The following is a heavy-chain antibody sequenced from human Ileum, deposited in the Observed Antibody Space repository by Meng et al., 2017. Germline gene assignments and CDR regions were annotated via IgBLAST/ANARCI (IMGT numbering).Heavy chain of an antibody. CDR2: IKPNSGDT. CDR3: TRGRSIAVPGTVELVDY. J-gene: IGHJ4*02. V-gene: IGHV1-2*02. D-gene: IGHD6-19*01. CDR1: GYTFTDYY. Sequence: ASVKVSCKASGYTFTDYYMHWVRQAPGQGLEWMGWIKPNSGDTDYEQRFQGRVTLTRDTSISTAFMELSRLRSDDSAFYYCTRGRSIAVPGTVELVDYWGQGTPVTVSS.